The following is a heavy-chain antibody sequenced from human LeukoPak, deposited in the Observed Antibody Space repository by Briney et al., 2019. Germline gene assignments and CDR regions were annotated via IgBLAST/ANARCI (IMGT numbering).Heavy chain of an antibody. CDR1: GFTFSSYS. CDR3: ARVRNYYDSSGYSPFDY. V-gene: IGHV3-48*01. D-gene: IGHD3-22*01. Sequence: PGGSLRLSCAASGFTFSSYSMNWVRQAPGKGLEWVSYISRDSSTIYEADSVKGRFTISRDNARNSLFLQMNSLRAEDTALYYCARVRNYYDSSGYSPFDYWGQGTLVTVSS. CDR2: ISRDSSTI. J-gene: IGHJ4*02.